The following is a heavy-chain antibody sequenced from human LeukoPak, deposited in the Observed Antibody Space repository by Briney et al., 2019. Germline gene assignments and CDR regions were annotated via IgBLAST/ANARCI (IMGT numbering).Heavy chain of an antibody. J-gene: IGHJ4*02. CDR1: GVSFSGYY. CDR3: ARGFRY. CDR2: INHGGST. V-gene: IGHV4-34*01. Sequence: PSETLSLTCAVYGVSFSGYYWSWIRQPPGKGLEWIGEINHGGSTNYNPSLKSRVTISVDTSKNQFSLKLSSVTAADTAVYYCARGFRYWGQGTLVTVSS.